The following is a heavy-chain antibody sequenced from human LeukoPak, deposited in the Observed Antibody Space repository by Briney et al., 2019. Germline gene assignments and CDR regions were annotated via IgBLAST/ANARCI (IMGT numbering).Heavy chain of an antibody. D-gene: IGHD5-12*01. CDR2: IYHSGST. J-gene: IGHJ4*02. Sequence: PSETLSLTCTVSGYSISSGYYWGWIRQPPGKGLEWIGSIYHSGSTYYNPSLKSRVTISVDTSKNQFSLKLSSVTAADTAVYYCARDHSGYEISPHWGQGTLVTVSS. V-gene: IGHV4-38-2*02. CDR1: GYSISSGYY. CDR3: ARDHSGYEISPH.